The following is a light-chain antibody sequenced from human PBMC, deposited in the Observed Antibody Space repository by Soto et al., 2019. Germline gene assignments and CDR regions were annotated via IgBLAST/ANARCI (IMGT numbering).Light chain of an antibody. CDR1: QSINTW. J-gene: IGKJ1*01. CDR3: QQYSTSYRT. CDR2: KAS. V-gene: IGKV1-5*03. Sequence: DMQMTQSPSTLSASVGDRVTITCRASQSINTWLAWYQQKPGKAPKLLIYKASSLESGVPSRLSGSGSGTEFTLTISCLQPDDFATYYCQQYSTSYRTFGQGTRVEIK.